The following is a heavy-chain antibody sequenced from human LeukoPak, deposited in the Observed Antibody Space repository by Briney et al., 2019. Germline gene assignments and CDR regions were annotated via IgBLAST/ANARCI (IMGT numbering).Heavy chain of an antibody. CDR3: AREDMITFGGVIVPKNYFDY. Sequence: GGSLKLSCAASGSTFSSYWMHWVRQAPGRGLVWVSRINSDVSSTSYADSVKGRFTISRDNAKNTLYLQMNSLRAEDTAVYYCAREDMITFGGVIVPKNYFDYWGQGTLVTVSS. D-gene: IGHD3-16*02. CDR2: INSDVSST. V-gene: IGHV3-74*01. CDR1: GSTFSSYW. J-gene: IGHJ4*02.